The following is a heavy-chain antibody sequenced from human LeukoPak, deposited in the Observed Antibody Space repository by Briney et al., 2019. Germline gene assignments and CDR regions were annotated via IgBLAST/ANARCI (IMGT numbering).Heavy chain of an antibody. CDR2: ISTGGST. D-gene: IGHD2-2*01. Sequence: SQTLSLTCSGSGGSISSGGYYWSWIRQPAGKGLEWIGRISTGGSTNYNPSLKSRVTISVDTSKNQFSLQLTSVTAADTAVSYSTRAADACSDASCYGYWGQGTLVTVSS. CDR3: TRAADACSDASCYGY. CDR1: GGSISSGGYY. J-gene: IGHJ4*02. V-gene: IGHV4-61*02.